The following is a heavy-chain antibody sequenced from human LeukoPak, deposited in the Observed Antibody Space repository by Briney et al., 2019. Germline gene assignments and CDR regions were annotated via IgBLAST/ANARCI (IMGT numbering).Heavy chain of an antibody. CDR3: ARDDIDGRGYSFGYDY. Sequence: ASVKVSCKASGYTFTNYAVHWVRLAPGQGLEWMGWISAGNGKTKYSQKLQGRVTITRDTSASTAYMELSSLRSEDTAVYYCARDDIDGRGYSFGYDYWGQGTLVTVSS. CDR1: GYTFTNYA. D-gene: IGHD5-18*01. J-gene: IGHJ4*02. V-gene: IGHV1-3*01. CDR2: ISAGNGKT.